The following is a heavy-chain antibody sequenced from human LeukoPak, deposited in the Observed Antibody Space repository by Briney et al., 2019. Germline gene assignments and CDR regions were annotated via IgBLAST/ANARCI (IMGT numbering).Heavy chain of an antibody. J-gene: IGHJ6*03. CDR2: ISGSGGST. CDR1: GLTFSNYA. CDR3: AKDYEYSSRRCSGYMDV. D-gene: IGHD6-6*01. Sequence: PGGSLRLSCAASGLTFSNYAMSWVRQAPGKGLEWVSAISGSGGSTYYADSVKGRFTISRDNSKSTLYLQMNSLRAEDTAVYHCAKDYEYSSRRCSGYMDVWGKGTTVTVSS. V-gene: IGHV3-23*01.